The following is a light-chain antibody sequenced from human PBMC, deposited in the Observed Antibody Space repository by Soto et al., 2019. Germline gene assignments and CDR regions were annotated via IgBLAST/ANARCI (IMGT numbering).Light chain of an antibody. Sequence: QSVLTQPPSASGSPGQSVTISCTGTSSDVGGYNYVSWHQQHPGKAPKLMIYEASKRPSGVPDRFSGSKSGNTASLTVSGLQAEDEADYYCSSYAGSNNLGVFGTGTKVTVL. CDR2: EAS. V-gene: IGLV2-8*01. CDR3: SSYAGSNNLGV. J-gene: IGLJ1*01. CDR1: SSDVGGYNY.